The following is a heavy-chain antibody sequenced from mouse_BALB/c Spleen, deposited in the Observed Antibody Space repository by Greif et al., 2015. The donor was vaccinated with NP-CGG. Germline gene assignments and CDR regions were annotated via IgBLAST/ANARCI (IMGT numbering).Heavy chain of an antibody. CDR1: GFTFSSYT. V-gene: IGHV5-12-2*01. D-gene: IGHD4-1*01. J-gene: IGHJ1*01. CDR3: ARHLGRYFDV. Sequence: EVMLVESGGGLVQPGGSLKLSCAASGFTFSSYTMSWVRQTPEKRLEWVAYISNGGGSTYYPDTVKGRFTISRDNAKNTLCLQMSSLKSEDTAMYYCARHLGRYFDVWGAGTTVTVSS. CDR2: ISNGGGST.